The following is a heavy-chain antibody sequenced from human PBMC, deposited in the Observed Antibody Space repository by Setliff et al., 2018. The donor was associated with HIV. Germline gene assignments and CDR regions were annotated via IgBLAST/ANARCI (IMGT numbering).Heavy chain of an antibody. CDR3: ARSDSYCAGDCYGVDGVDAFDI. D-gene: IGHD2-21*02. CDR2: MSYSGST. J-gene: IGHJ3*02. CDR1: GGSIRSHY. V-gene: IGHV4-59*11. Sequence: SETLSLTCTVSGGSIRSHYWSWIRQPPGKRLEWIGYMSYSGSTYYNPSLKSRIIMSVDTSKNQFSLKLSSVTAADTALYYCARSDSYCAGDCYGVDGVDAFDIWGQGTMVTVSS.